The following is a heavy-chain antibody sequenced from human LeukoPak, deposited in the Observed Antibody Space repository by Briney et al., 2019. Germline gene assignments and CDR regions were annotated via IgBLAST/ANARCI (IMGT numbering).Heavy chain of an antibody. Sequence: GGSLRLSCAASGFSFRSYWMSWVRQAPGKGLEWLANIKQDGTEKYYLDSVEGRFTISRDNTKNSLFLQVNSLRVGDTAVYYCARDCSTATCQNFWGQGTLVTVSS. CDR1: GFSFRSYW. V-gene: IGHV3-7*01. D-gene: IGHD1-26*01. CDR3: ARDCSTATCQNF. J-gene: IGHJ4*02. CDR2: IKQDGTEK.